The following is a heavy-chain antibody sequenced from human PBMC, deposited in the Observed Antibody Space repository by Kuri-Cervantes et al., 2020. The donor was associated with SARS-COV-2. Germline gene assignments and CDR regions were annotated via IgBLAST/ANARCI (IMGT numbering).Heavy chain of an antibody. J-gene: IGHJ4*02. CDR2: INQSGNT. V-gene: IGHV4-34*01. CDR3: ARGGSAWYIDY. D-gene: IGHD6-19*01. Sequence: GSLRLSCAAYGGSFSGYYWSWIRQTPGKGLGWIGEINQSGNTHYNPSLESRATISVGTSKNQFYLKLSPMTAADTAVYYCARGGSAWYIDYWGQGTRVTVSS. CDR1: GGSFSGYY.